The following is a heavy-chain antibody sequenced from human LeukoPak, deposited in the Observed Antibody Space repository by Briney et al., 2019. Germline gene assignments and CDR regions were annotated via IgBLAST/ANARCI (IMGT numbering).Heavy chain of an antibody. J-gene: IGHJ4*02. V-gene: IGHV3-30*04. CDR1: GFTFTTYA. D-gene: IGHD3-9*01. CDR3: ARGLTTDWFFDY. Sequence: GGSLRLSCAASGFTFTTYAIHWVRLAPGKGLEWVAVISYDGNHKYYAESVKGRFTISRDNSKNTLYLEMNSLRPEDTALYYCARGLTTDWFFDYWGQGTLVTVSS. CDR2: ISYDGNHK.